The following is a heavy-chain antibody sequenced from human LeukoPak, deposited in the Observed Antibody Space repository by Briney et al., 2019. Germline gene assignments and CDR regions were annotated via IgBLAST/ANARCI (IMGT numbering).Heavy chain of an antibody. Sequence: GASVKVSCKASGGTFSSYATSWVRQAPGQGLEWMGGIIPIFGTANYAQKFQGRVTITADESTSTAYMELSSLRSEDTAVYYCARSGKAAAGSLDYWGQGTLVTVSS. J-gene: IGHJ4*02. D-gene: IGHD6-13*01. V-gene: IGHV1-69*13. CDR3: ARSGKAAAGSLDY. CDR1: GGTFSSYA. CDR2: IIPIFGTA.